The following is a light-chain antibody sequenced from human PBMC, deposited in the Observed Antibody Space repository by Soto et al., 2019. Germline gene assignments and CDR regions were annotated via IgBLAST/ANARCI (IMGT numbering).Light chain of an antibody. V-gene: IGKV3-15*01. CDR2: AAS. J-gene: IGKJ5*01. CDR1: QSISSK. Sequence: EIVMTQSPATLSVSPGDRATISCRASQSISSKLAWYQQKPGQAPRLLIYAASTRATGIPARFSGSGSGTEFTLTISSMQSEDFAVYYCQQYNNRPPITFGQGTRLESK. CDR3: QQYNNRPPIT.